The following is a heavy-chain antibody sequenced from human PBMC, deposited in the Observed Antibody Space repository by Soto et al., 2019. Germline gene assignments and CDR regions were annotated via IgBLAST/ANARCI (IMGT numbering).Heavy chain of an antibody. D-gene: IGHD6-19*01. Sequence: EVPWVESGGGLVQPGGSLRLSCAASGLIFSDYHMDWVRQAPGKGLEWVGRIRRKANSYTTEYAASVKGRFTISRDDSKNSLYLQMNSLKSEDTAVYYCAMLGGWSGGSSGMDVWGQGTTVTVSS. CDR2: IRRKANSYTT. V-gene: IGHV3-72*01. CDR1: GLIFSDYH. J-gene: IGHJ6*02. CDR3: AMLGGWSGGSSGMDV.